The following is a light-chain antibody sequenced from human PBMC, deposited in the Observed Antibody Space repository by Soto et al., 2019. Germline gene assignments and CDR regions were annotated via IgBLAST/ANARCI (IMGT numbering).Light chain of an antibody. Sequence: EIVMTQSPATLSVSPGERATLSCRASQSVSSHLAWYQQEPGQAPRLLIYETSTRATGVPARFSGSGSGTEFTLATSSLQAEDFAVYSCQQYKKCPLTLGGRTNVPIK. CDR3: QQYKKCPLT. CDR2: ETS. V-gene: IGKV3-15*01. CDR1: QSVSSH. J-gene: IGKJ4*01.